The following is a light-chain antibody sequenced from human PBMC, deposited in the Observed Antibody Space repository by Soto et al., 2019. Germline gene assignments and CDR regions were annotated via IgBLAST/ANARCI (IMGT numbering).Light chain of an antibody. J-gene: IGKJ5*01. CDR3: MQRLQTTRH. CDR2: LGS. V-gene: IGKV2-28*01. Sequence: EIVMTLTPLSLSVTPGQPASISCKCSQSLQHVNGNKYLDWYVQKAGQSPQLXXYLGSSRAPGVPERFSGSGSGTDCTLKITRVEEEDGGMYDCMQRLQTTRHFGQGTQLEIK. CDR1: QSLQHVNGNKY.